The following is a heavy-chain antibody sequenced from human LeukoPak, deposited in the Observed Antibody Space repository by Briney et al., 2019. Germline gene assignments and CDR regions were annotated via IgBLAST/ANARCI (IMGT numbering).Heavy chain of an antibody. J-gene: IGHJ4*02. CDR2: ISSSSSYI. D-gene: IGHD4-4*01. CDR1: GFTFSSYS. CDR3: ARGQTVSHFDY. V-gene: IGHV3-21*01. Sequence: GGSLRLSCAASGFTFSSYSMNWVRQAAGKGLEWVSSISSSSSYIYYADSVKGRFTISRDNAKNSLYLQMNSPRAEDTAVYYCARGQTVSHFDYWGQGTLVTVSS.